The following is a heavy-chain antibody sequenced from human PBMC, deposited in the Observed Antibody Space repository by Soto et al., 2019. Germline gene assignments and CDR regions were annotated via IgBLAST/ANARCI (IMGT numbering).Heavy chain of an antibody. V-gene: IGHV3-23*01. CDR2: ISGRGHRT. CDR1: GFTFRDYG. J-gene: IGHJ4*02. Sequence: EEQLLESGGGLVQPGGSLRLSCAVSGFTFRDYGMSWVRQAPGQGLEWVSAISGRGHRTYYADSVKGRFTISRDNSKNTLYLQMNTPRAEDTATYYCAKDVFADSKPFDYWGQGTLVTVSS. CDR3: AKDVFADSKPFDY. D-gene: IGHD2-21*01.